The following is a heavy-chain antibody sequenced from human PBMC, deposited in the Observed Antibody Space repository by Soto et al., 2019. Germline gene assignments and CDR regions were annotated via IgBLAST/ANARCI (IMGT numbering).Heavy chain of an antibody. J-gene: IGHJ4*02. D-gene: IGHD4-17*01. CDR2: IIPIFGTA. CDR1: GGTFSSYA. CDR3: AKRRTRSYGDYCFDY. V-gene: IGHV1-69*13. Sequence: SVKVSCKASGGTFSSYAISCVRQAPGQGLEWMGGIIPIFGTANYAQKFQGRVTITADESTSTAYMELSSLRSEDTAVYYCAKRRTRSYGDYCFDYWGQGTLVTV.